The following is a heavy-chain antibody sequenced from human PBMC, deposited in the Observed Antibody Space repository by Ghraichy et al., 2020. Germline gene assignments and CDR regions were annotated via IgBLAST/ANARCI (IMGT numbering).Heavy chain of an antibody. V-gene: IGHV3-7*01. Sequence: GESLNISCAGSGFTFSSYWMTWVRQAPGKGLEWVANIKQDGSEKYYVDSMKGRFTISRDNAKNSLYLQMNSLRVEDTAVYYCARVYYYDFWSGYGGYSQGWFDPWGQGTLVTVSS. CDR3: ARVYYYDFWSGYGGYSQGWFDP. D-gene: IGHD3-3*01. CDR1: GFTFSSYW. CDR2: IKQDGSEK. J-gene: IGHJ5*02.